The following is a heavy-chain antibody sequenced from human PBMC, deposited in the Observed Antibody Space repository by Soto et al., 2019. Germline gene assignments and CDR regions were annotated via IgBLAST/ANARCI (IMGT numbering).Heavy chain of an antibody. D-gene: IGHD3-10*01. Sequence: QVQLVQSVAEVKKPGASVKVSCKASGYTFTSYGVSWVRPAPGQGLEWMGWISGYNGNTNYAQKLQGRVTMTTDTSTSTAYMELRSLRSDDTAVYYCARAGKYYYGSGSPYYYGMDVWGQGITVTVSS. CDR3: ARAGKYYYGSGSPYYYGMDV. CDR2: ISGYNGNT. V-gene: IGHV1-18*04. CDR1: GYTFTSYG. J-gene: IGHJ6*02.